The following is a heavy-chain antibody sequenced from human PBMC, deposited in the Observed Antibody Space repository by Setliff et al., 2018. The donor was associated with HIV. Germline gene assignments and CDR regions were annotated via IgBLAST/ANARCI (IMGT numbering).Heavy chain of an antibody. CDR2: IIPVFGPP. D-gene: IGHD2-2*01. CDR3: ARDRVVVVPAAHQRHYYYYMDV. J-gene: IGHJ6*03. V-gene: IGHV1-69*05. CDR1: GGTFSIFS. Sequence: SVKVSCKTSGGTFSIFSITWVRQAPGQGLEWMGGIIPVFGPPNYAEKFQRRLTMTRDTSISTAYMELSRLRSDDTAVYYCARDRVVVVPAAHQRHYYYYMDVWGKGTTVTVSS.